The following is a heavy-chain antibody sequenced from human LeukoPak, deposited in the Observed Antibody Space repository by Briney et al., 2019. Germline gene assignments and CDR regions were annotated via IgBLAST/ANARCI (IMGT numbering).Heavy chain of an antibody. Sequence: SETLSLTCTVSGYSISSGYYWGWIRQPPGKGLEWIGEINHSGSTSYNPSLKSRVTISVDTSKNQFSLKLSSVTAADTAVYYCARWHYDSSGYSYSIDYWGQGTLVTVSS. D-gene: IGHD3-22*01. CDR3: ARWHYDSSGYSYSIDY. CDR2: INHSGST. CDR1: GYSISSGYY. J-gene: IGHJ4*02. V-gene: IGHV4-38-2*02.